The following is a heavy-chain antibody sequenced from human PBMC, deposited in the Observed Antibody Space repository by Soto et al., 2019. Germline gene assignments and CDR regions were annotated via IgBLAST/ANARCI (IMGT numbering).Heavy chain of an antibody. J-gene: IGHJ4*02. CDR2: ISSSGGST. V-gene: IGHV3-23*01. CDR3: AKDLVGSNADYFDY. D-gene: IGHD2-15*01. Sequence: EVQLLESGGGLVQPGGSLNLSCEASGFTFSSYAMSWVRQAPGKGMEWVAAISSSGGSTYYADSVKGRFTISRDNSKNTLYLQMNSLRAEDAAVYYCAKDLVGSNADYFDYWGQGTLVTVSS. CDR1: GFTFSSYA.